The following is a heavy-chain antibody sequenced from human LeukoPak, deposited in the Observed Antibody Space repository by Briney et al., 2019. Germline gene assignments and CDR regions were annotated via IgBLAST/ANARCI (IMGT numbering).Heavy chain of an antibody. CDR3: AKSAMIVVVINPHGAFDI. Sequence: GGSLRLSCAASGFTFSSYAMHWVRQAPGKGLEYVSAISSNGGSTYYANSVKGRFTISRDNSKNTLYLQMNSLRAEDTAVYYCAKSAMIVVVINPHGAFDIWGQGTMVTVSS. J-gene: IGHJ3*02. CDR1: GFTFSSYA. CDR2: ISSNGGST. D-gene: IGHD3-22*01. V-gene: IGHV3-64*01.